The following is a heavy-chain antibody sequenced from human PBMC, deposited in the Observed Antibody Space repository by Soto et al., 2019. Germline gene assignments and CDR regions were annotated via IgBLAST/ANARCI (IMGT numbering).Heavy chain of an antibody. V-gene: IGHV4-34*01. J-gene: IGHJ5*02. CDR3: ARGGIVVVPAARRFDP. Sequence: PSETLSLTCAVYGGSFSGYYWSWIRQPPGKGLEWIGEINHSGSTNYNPSLKSRVTISVDTSKNQFSLKLSSVTAADTAVYYCARGGIVVVPAARRFDPWGQGTLVTSPQ. D-gene: IGHD2-2*01. CDR2: INHSGST. CDR1: GGSFSGYY.